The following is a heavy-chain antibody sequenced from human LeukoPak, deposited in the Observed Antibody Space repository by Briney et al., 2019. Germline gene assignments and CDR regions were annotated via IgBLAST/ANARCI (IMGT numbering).Heavy chain of an antibody. CDR3: AKNYYDSSGYFDY. D-gene: IGHD3-22*01. J-gene: IGHJ4*02. CDR1: GFSFSSYA. Sequence: PGGSLRLSCAASGFSFSSYAMHWVRQAPGKGLEWVAVTSYDGSNKYYADSVKGRFTISRDNSKNTLYLQMNSLRAEDTAVYYCAKNYYDSSGYFDYWGQGTLVTVSS. V-gene: IGHV3-30-3*02. CDR2: TSYDGSNK.